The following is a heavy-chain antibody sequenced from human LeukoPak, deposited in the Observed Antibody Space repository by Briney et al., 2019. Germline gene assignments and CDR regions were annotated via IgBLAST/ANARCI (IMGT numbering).Heavy chain of an antibody. V-gene: IGHV3-21*01. CDR3: ARVEEAAAFNP. D-gene: IGHD6-13*01. Sequence: GGSLRLSCAASGFTFSSFSMNWVRQAPGKGLEWVSSISSSGSYIYYADSVKGRFTISRDNAKNSLYLQMNSLRAEDTAVYYCARVEEAAAFNPWGQGTLVTVSS. CDR2: ISSSGSYI. CDR1: GFTFSSFS. J-gene: IGHJ4*02.